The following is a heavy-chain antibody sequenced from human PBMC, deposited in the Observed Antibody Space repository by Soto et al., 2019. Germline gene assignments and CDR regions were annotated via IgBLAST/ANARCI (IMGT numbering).Heavy chain of an antibody. CDR1: GGSISSSSYY. Sequence: PSETLSLTCTVSGGSISSSSYYWGWIRQPPGKGLEWIGSIYYSGSTYYNPSLKSRVTISVDTSKNQFSLKLSSVTAADTAVYYCARIIAVAGTAYWGQGTLVTVSS. CDR3: ARIIAVAGTAY. CDR2: IYYSGST. V-gene: IGHV4-39*01. D-gene: IGHD6-19*01. J-gene: IGHJ4*02.